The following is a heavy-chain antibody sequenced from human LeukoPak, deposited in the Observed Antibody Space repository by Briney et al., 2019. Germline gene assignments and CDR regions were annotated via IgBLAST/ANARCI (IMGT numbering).Heavy chain of an antibody. CDR1: GFTFSSYS. D-gene: IGHD2-15*01. CDR2: ISSSSSYI. J-gene: IGHJ3*02. V-gene: IGHV3-21*04. Sequence: GGSLRLSCAASGFTFSSYSMNWVRQAPGKGLEWVSSISSSSSYIYYADSVKGRFTISRDNSKNTLFLQMNSLTAEDTAIYSCARPRLEYCSGGSCFDASDIWGQGTMVTVSS. CDR3: ARPRLEYCSGGSCFDASDI.